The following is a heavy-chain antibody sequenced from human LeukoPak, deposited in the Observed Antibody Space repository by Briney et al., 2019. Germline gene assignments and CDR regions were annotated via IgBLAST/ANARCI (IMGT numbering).Heavy chain of an antibody. Sequence: PGGSLRLSCAASGFTFSSYWMHWVRQAPGRGLVWVSRINTDGSSTTYADSVKGRFTISRDNSKNTLYLQMNSLRVEDTAVYYCARVEWIQLIGWVFPGEDAFDIWGQGTMVTVSS. CDR3: ARVEWIQLIGWVFPGEDAFDI. CDR2: INTDGSST. J-gene: IGHJ3*02. V-gene: IGHV3-74*01. D-gene: IGHD5-18*01. CDR1: GFTFSSYW.